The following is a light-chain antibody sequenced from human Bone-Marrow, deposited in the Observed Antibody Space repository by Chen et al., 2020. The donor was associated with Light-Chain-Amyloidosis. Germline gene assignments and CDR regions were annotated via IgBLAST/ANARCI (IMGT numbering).Light chain of an antibody. Sequence: SYELTQPPSVSVSPGQTARSTCPGDDLPKKYAYWYQQKPGQAPMLVRHRETERPSGISERFSGSSSGTTATLTISGVQAEDEADYHCQSSDSSGTYAVIFGGGTKLTVL. CDR2: RET. CDR3: QSSDSSGTYAVI. V-gene: IGLV3-25*03. CDR1: DLPKKY. J-gene: IGLJ2*01.